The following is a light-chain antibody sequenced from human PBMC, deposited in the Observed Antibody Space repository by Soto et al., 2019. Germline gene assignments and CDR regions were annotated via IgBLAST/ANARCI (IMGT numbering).Light chain of an antibody. V-gene: IGKV3-11*01. CDR2: DVS. J-gene: IGKJ1*01. CDR1: EDVGNF. Sequence: VLTQFPATLSLSPGERAHLSCRAREDVGNFLAGYQQKPGQSPRLLIYDVSNRATGIPFRFSGSGSGADFTLTISSLEPDDFAVYYCQQRYNWPRTFGQGTKVEI. CDR3: QQRYNWPRT.